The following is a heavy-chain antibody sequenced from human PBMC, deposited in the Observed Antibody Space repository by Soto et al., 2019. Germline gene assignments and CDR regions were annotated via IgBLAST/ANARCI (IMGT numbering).Heavy chain of an antibody. CDR2: ISYDGRNK. CDR1: GFTFSSYG. CDR3: AKDVARYCRGGSCYGAFDT. Sequence: GGSLRLSCAASGFTFSSYGMHWVRQAPGKGLEWVAVISYDGRNKYYADSVKGRFTISRDNSKNTLYLQMNSLRAEDTAVYYCAKDVARYCRGGSCYGAFDTWGQGTMVTVSS. J-gene: IGHJ3*02. D-gene: IGHD2-15*01. V-gene: IGHV3-30*18.